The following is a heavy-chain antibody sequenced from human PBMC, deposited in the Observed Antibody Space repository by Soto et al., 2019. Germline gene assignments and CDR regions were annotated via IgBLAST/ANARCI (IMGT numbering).Heavy chain of an antibody. CDR3: AKDRGGAYTYGFCDY. Sequence: GGSLRLSCAASGFTFSSYAMSWVRQAPGEGLEWVSAIGGSGGSTYYADSVKGRFTISKDNAGNTLFLQMNSLRAEDTAVYYCAKDRGGAYTYGFCDYWGQGTLVTVSS. CDR2: IGGSGGST. V-gene: IGHV3-23*01. CDR1: GFTFSSYA. D-gene: IGHD5-18*01. J-gene: IGHJ4*02.